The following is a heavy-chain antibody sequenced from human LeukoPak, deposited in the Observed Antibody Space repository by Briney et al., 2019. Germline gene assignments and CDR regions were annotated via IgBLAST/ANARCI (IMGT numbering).Heavy chain of an antibody. J-gene: IGHJ1*01. V-gene: IGHV3-21*01. D-gene: IGHD6-13*01. Sequence: AGGSLRLSCAASGFTFSSYSMNWVRQAPGKGLEWVSSISSSSYIYYADSVKGRFTISRDNAKNSLYLQMNSLRAEDTAVYYCASPGYSSSWYGYFQHWGQGTLVTVSS. CDR3: ASPGYSSSWYGYFQH. CDR1: GFTFSSYS. CDR2: ISSSSYI.